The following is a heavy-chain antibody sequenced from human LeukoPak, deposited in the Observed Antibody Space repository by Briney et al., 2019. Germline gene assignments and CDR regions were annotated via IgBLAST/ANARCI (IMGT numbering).Heavy chain of an antibody. J-gene: IGHJ3*02. CDR2: IYTSGST. CDR1: GGSISSYY. D-gene: IGHD6-19*01. CDR3: ARDIQQWLDRDAFDI. V-gene: IGHV4-4*07. Sequence: SETLSLTRTVSGGSISSYYWSWIRQPAGKGLEWIGRIYTSGSTNYNPSLKSRVTMSVDTSKNQFSLKLSSVTAADTAVYYCARDIQQWLDRDAFDIWGQGTMVTVSS.